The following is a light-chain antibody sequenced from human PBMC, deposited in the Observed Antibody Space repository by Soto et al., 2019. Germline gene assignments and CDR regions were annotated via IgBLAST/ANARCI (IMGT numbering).Light chain of an antibody. CDR3: QQYYSYPRT. CDR1: QDISNY. CDR2: DAS. J-gene: IGKJ1*01. V-gene: IGKV1-33*01. Sequence: DIQMTQSPSSLSASVGDRVTITCQASQDISNYLNWYQQKPGKAPKLLIYDASNLETGVASRFSGSGSGTDFTFTISCLQSEDFATYYCQQYYSYPRTFGQGTKVDIK.